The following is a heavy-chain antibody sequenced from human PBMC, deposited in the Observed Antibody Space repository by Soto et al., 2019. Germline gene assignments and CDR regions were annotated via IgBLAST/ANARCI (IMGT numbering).Heavy chain of an antibody. CDR3: ARGEISQLYSNYVAGMDV. J-gene: IGHJ6*02. CDR1: GYTFTGYY. D-gene: IGHD4-4*01. Sequence: ASVKVSCKASGYTFTGYYMHWVRQAPGQGLEWMGWINPNSGGTNYAQKFQGWVTMTRDTSISTAYMELSRLRSDDTAVYYCARGEISQLYSNYVAGMDVWGQGTTVTVSS. V-gene: IGHV1-2*04. CDR2: INPNSGGT.